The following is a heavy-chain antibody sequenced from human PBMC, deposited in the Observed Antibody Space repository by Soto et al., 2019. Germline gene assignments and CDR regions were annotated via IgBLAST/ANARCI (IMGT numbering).Heavy chain of an antibody. D-gene: IGHD1-1*01. Sequence: SETLSLTCTVSVDSITTYYWNWIRQPAGKGLEWIGRIDASGNTNYNPSLNSRVTLSVDTSKKQFSLKLTFVTAADTAVYYCARFSNNWFQTEGMDVWGQGTTVTVS. CDR2: IDASGNT. CDR1: VDSITTYY. V-gene: IGHV4-4*07. CDR3: ARFSNNWFQTEGMDV. J-gene: IGHJ6*02.